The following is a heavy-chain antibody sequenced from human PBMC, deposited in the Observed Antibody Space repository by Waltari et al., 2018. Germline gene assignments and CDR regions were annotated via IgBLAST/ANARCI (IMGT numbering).Heavy chain of an antibody. V-gene: IGHV4-38-2*02. J-gene: IGHJ4*02. CDR3: AREGRGSGYFDY. Sequence: QVQLQESGPGLVKPSETLSLTCAVSGYSISSGYYWGWIRPPPGKGLEWIGSIYHSGSTYYNPPLKSRVTISVDTSKNRFSLKLSSVTSADTAVYDCAREGRGSGYFDYWGQGTLVTVSS. CDR2: IYHSGST. CDR1: GYSISSGYY.